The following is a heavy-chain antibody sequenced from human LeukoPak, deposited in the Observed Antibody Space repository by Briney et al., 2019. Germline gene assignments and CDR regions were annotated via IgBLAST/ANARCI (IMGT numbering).Heavy chain of an antibody. V-gene: IGHV1-69*04. CDR3: ARDPDGSDCSSTSCPPPTRIAAAG. CDR2: IIPILGIA. J-gene: IGHJ4*02. D-gene: IGHD2-2*01. CDR1: GYTFTSYG. Sequence: ASVKVSCKASGYTFTSYGISWVRQAPGQGLEWMGRIIPILGIANYAQKFQGRVTITADKSTSTAYMELSSLRSEDTAVYYCARDPDGSDCSSTSCPPPTRIAAAGWGQGTLVTVSS.